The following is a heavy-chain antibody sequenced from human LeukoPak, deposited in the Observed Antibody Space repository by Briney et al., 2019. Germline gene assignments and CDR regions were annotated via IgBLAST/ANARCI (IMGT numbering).Heavy chain of an antibody. CDR1: GGSFSGYY. D-gene: IGHD1-26*01. J-gene: IGHJ6*03. Sequence: SETLSLTCAVYGGSFSGYYWSWIRQPPGKGLEWIGEINHSGSTNYNPSLKSRVTISVDTSKNQFSLKLSSVTAADTAVYYCARDPYSGGYGDDYYYYMDVWGKGTTVTIS. CDR3: ARDPYSGGYGDDYYYYMDV. CDR2: INHSGST. V-gene: IGHV4-34*01.